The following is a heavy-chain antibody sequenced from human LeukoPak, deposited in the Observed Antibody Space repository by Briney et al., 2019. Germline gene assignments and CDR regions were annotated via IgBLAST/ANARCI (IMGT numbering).Heavy chain of an antibody. CDR2: ISSSSSTI. V-gene: IGHV3-48*02. CDR1: GFTFSSYS. D-gene: IGHD2-2*01. J-gene: IGHJ4*02. CDR3: ARFIVQTKYPNYFDY. Sequence: GGSLRLSCAASGFTFSSYSMTWVRQAPGKGLEWVSYISSSSSTIYYADSVKGRFTISRDNAKNSLYLQMNSLRDEDTAVYYCARFIVQTKYPNYFDYWGQGTLVTVSS.